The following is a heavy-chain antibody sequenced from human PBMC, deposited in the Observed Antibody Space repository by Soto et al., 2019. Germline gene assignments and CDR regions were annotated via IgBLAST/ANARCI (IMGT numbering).Heavy chain of an antibody. CDR1: GFTFSSYG. CDR2: IWYDASNK. Sequence: QVQLVESGGGVVQPGRSLRLSCAASGFTFSSYGIHWVRQAPGKGLEWVSVIWYDASNKYYADSVKGRFTISRDNSKNTLYLQMNSLRAEDTAVYYCARDDYGMDVWGQGTTVTVSS. V-gene: IGHV3-33*01. CDR3: ARDDYGMDV. J-gene: IGHJ6*02.